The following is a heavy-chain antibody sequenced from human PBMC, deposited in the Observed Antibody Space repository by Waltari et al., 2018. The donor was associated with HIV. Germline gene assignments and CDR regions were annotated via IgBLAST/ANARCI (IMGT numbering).Heavy chain of an antibody. D-gene: IGHD3-22*01. CDR3: ARDRWYYFDTSDYFYDY. J-gene: IGHJ4*02. V-gene: IGHV3-11*01. Sequence: QVQLVESGGGLVKPGGSLRLPCSASGFTFSDYYMTLIRQAPGKGLEWISYISNSGDIIYYADSVKGRFTISRDNAKNSLYLQMNSLRAEDTAVYYCARDRWYYFDTSDYFYDYWGQGTLVTVSS. CDR2: ISNSGDII. CDR1: GFTFSDYY.